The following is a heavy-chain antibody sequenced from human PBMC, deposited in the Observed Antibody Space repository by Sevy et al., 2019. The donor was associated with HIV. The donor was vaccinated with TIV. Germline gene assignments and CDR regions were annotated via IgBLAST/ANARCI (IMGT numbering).Heavy chain of an antibody. Sequence: GGSLRLSCAASGFTFSNAWMSWVRQAPGKGLEWVGRIKSKTDGGTTDYAAPMKGRFTISRDDSKNTLYLQMNSLKTEDTAVYYCTTELDYDFWSGYYTAIDYWGQGTLVTVSS. D-gene: IGHD3-3*01. CDR1: GFTFSNAW. V-gene: IGHV3-15*01. CDR2: IKSKTDGGTT. J-gene: IGHJ4*02. CDR3: TTELDYDFWSGYYTAIDY.